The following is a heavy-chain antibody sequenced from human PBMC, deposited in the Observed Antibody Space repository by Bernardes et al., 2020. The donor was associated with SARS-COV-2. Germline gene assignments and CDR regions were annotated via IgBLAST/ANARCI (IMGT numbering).Heavy chain of an antibody. CDR2: INSDGSGA. CDR1: GFTLDRHW. CDR3: AKIERAAYGDYAVGY. V-gene: IGHV3-74*01. J-gene: IGHJ4*02. Sequence: GGSLRLSCAASGFTLDRHWMHWVRQVPGKGLVWVSCINSDGSGANYADSVKGRFTISRDNRKNTLFLQVNSLRAEDTAVYFCAKIERAAYGDYAVGYWGQGTLVTVSS. D-gene: IGHD4-17*01.